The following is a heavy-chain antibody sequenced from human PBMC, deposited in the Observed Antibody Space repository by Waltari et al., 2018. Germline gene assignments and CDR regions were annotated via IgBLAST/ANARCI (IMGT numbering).Heavy chain of an antibody. V-gene: IGHV4-4*07. D-gene: IGHD3-10*02. J-gene: IGHJ3*02. CDR1: PGSIGSFY. Sequence: QVRLQESGPGLVKPSETLSLTCTVSPGSIGSFYWSWIRQPAGKALEWIGRIYVTGSTTYNPPLMCRATISENTSENKFSLDLSCVTAANTAVYYCARDLLNYVYTHAFDIWGEGTVVTVSS. CDR2: IYVTGST. CDR3: ARDLLNYVYTHAFDI.